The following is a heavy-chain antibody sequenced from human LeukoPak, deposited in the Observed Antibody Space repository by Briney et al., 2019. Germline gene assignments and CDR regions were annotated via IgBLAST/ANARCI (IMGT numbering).Heavy chain of an antibody. D-gene: IGHD3-10*01. J-gene: IGHJ6*02. CDR1: GFTFSSYS. V-gene: IGHV3-21*01. CDR2: ISSSSSYI. Sequence: KSGGSLRLSCAASGFTFSSYSMNWVRQAPGKGLEWVSSISSSSSYIYYADSVKGRFTISRDNAKNSLYLQMNSLRAEDTAVYYCARRPYYYGSGSYGYYYGMDVWGQGTTVTVSS. CDR3: ARRPYYYGSGSYGYYYGMDV.